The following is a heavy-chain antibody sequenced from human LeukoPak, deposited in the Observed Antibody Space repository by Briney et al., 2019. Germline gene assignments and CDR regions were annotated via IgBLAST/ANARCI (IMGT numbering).Heavy chain of an antibody. CDR3: ASPRAGA. CDR2: ISGSATNT. CDR1: GFTFTSYA. D-gene: IGHD1-14*01. V-gene: IGHV3-23*01. J-gene: IGHJ5*02. Sequence: GGSLRLSCSASGFTFTSYAMSWVRQAPGKGLEWVSAISGSATNTFYADSVKGRFTISRDNSKNTLYLQMSSLRAEDTAVYYCASPRAGAWGQGTLVTVSS.